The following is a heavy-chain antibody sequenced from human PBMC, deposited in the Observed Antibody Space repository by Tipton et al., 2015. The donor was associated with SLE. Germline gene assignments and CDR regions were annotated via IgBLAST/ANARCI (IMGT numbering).Heavy chain of an antibody. CDR3: ARTYSSGWYFYFDY. CDR2: IYYSGST. J-gene: IGHJ4*02. V-gene: IGHV4-34*01. CDR1: GGSFSGYY. Sequence: LRLSCAVYGGSFSGYYWSWIRQPPGKGLEWIGSIYYSGSTYYNPSLKSRVTISVDTSKNQFSLKLSSVTAADTAVYYCARTYSSGWYFYFDYWGQGTLVTVSS. D-gene: IGHD6-19*01.